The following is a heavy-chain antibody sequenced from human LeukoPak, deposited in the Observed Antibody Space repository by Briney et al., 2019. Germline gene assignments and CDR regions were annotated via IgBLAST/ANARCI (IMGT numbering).Heavy chain of an antibody. J-gene: IGHJ4*02. CDR2: IYYSGNIYYTGST. CDR1: GGPISNNNYY. CDR3: ARGKYAGSVDF. D-gene: IGHD3-10*01. V-gene: IGHV4-39*01. Sequence: SETLSLTCTVSGGPISNNNYYWAWIRQPPGKGLEWLGTIYYSGNIYYTGSTYYNPSLESRVAISADTSKNQLSLKLSSVTAADTAVYYCARGKYAGSVDFWGQGTLVTVSS.